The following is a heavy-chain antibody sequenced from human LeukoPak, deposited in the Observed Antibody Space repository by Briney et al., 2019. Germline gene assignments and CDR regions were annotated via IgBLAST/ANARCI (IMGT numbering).Heavy chain of an antibody. CDR2: ISAYNGNT. CDR3: ARELVPIAAAGTIGWFDP. CDR1: GYTFTSYG. V-gene: IGHV1-18*01. J-gene: IGHJ5*02. D-gene: IGHD6-13*01. Sequence: SVKVSCKASGYTFTSYGISWVRQAPGQGLEWMGWISAYNGNTNYAQKLQGRVTMTTDTSTSTAYMELRSLRSDDTAVYYCARELVPIAAAGTIGWFDPWGQGTLVTVSS.